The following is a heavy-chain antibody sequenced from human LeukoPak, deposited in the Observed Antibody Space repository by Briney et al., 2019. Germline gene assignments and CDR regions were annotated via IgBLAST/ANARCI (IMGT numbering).Heavy chain of an antibody. V-gene: IGHV1-18*01. CDR2: TSTFSGLT. CDR1: GFVFTSYG. J-gene: IGHJ4*02. Sequence: ASVKVSCKASGFVFTSYGITWVRQAPGQGLEWVGWTSTFSGLTNYAEKVQDRVTMTTDTDTGTAYLEMRSLRFDDTAVYYCARAGSSSWTATFAYWGQGTLLTVAS. CDR3: ARAGSSSWTATFAY. D-gene: IGHD6-13*01.